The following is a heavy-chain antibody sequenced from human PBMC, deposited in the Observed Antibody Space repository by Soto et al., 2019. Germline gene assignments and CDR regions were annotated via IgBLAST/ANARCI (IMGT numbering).Heavy chain of an antibody. D-gene: IGHD6-13*01. CDR3: ARQAAAPGIELWFVP. Sequence: QLQLQESGPGLVKPSETLSLTCNVSGGSISSSRSYWAWFRQPPGKELEWIANIFYAGNTYYNPSLKSRVTVSVDTSKNQFYLKLDSVTAADTAVYYCARQAAAPGIELWFVPWGQGTLVTVSS. CDR1: GGSISSSRSY. J-gene: IGHJ5*02. V-gene: IGHV4-39*01. CDR2: IFYAGNT.